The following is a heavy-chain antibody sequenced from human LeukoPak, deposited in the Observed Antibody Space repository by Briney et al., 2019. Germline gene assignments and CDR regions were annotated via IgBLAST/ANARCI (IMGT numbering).Heavy chain of an antibody. CDR3: AKPLLSSGSMPSY. CDR1: GITFSSYG. V-gene: IGHV3-30*02. Sequence: PGGSLRLSCAASGITFSSYGMHWVRQAPGKGLEWVAFIRYDGSNKYYADSVKGRFTISRDNSKNTLYLQMNSLRAEDTAVYYCAKPLLSSGSMPSYWGQGTLVTVSS. D-gene: IGHD3-10*01. CDR2: IRYDGSNK. J-gene: IGHJ4*02.